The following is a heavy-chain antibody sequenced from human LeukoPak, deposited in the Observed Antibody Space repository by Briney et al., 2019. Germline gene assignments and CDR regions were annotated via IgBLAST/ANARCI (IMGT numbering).Heavy chain of an antibody. D-gene: IGHD2-21*02. Sequence: PGGSLRLSCAASGFTFSSYAMSWVRQAPGKGLEWVSAISGSGSTIYYADSVKGRFTISRDNAKNSLYLQVNSLRAEDTAVYYCARTRHIVVVTAIQYYFDYWGQGTLVTVSS. CDR3: ARTRHIVVVTAIQYYFDY. CDR2: ISGSGSTI. J-gene: IGHJ4*02. V-gene: IGHV3-23*01. CDR1: GFTFSSYA.